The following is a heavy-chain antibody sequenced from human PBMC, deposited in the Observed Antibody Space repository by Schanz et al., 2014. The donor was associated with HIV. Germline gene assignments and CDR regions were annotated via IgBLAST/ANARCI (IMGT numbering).Heavy chain of an antibody. V-gene: IGHV1-69*01. CDR1: GGTFSTYA. CDR3: ASGRRSGIGWRMDV. Sequence: QVQLVQSGTEVTKPGSSVKVSCKPSGGTFSTYAVSWVRQAPGQGLEYMGGIIPIFGSPKYAQKFQGRVSMTADPSTNTAYMEMRGLRFEDTAVYYCASGRRSGIGWRMDVWGQGTTVSVSS. J-gene: IGHJ6*02. D-gene: IGHD6-19*01. CDR2: IIPIFGSP.